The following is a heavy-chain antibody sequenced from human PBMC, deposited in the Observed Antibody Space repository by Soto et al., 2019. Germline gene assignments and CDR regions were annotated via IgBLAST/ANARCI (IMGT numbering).Heavy chain of an antibody. CDR1: GFSFSRYG. CDR2: ISYDESTT. Sequence: PGGSLRLSCAASGFSFSRYGIHWVRQAPGKGLEWVAVISYDESTTFYADSVKGRFTISRDNSKNTLFLQMNSLRPEDAAVYYCSKAMIGSYDSDAFDVWGQGTMVPVSS. J-gene: IGHJ3*01. D-gene: IGHD3-22*01. V-gene: IGHV3-30*18. CDR3: SKAMIGSYDSDAFDV.